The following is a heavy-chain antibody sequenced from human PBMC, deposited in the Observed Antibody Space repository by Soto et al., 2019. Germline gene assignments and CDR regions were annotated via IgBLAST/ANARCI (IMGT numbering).Heavy chain of an antibody. V-gene: IGHV3-9*01. Sequence: VQLVESGGGLVKPGGSLRLSCAASGFTFRDYYMSWIRQAPGKGLEWVSGISWNSGSIGYADSVKGRFTISRDNAKNSLYLQMNSLRAEDTALYYCAKDRLSDYYYYYMDVWGKGTTVTVSS. CDR2: ISWNSGSI. CDR3: AKDRLSDYYYYYMDV. CDR1: GFTFRDYY. J-gene: IGHJ6*03.